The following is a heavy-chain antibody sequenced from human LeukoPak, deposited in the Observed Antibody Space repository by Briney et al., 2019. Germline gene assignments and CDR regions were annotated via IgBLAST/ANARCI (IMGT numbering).Heavy chain of an antibody. CDR1: GYTFTGYY. J-gene: IGHJ4*02. D-gene: IGHD3-9*01. CDR3: ARGRYFDWLFDY. CDR2: INPNSGGT. Sequence: GASVKVSCKASGYTFTGYYMHWVRQAPGQGLEWMGRINPNSGGTDYAQKFQGRVTMTRDTSISTAYMELSRLRSVDTAVYYCARGRYFDWLFDYWGQGTLVTVSS. V-gene: IGHV1-2*06.